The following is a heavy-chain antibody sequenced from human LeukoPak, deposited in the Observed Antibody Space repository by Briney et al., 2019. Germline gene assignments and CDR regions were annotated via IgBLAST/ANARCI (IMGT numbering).Heavy chain of an antibody. CDR2: IGGPGAPT. Sequence: GGSLRLSCVASGFTFSSYSLTWVRQTPEKGLAWVSIIGGPGAPTFYADSVGGRFPISRDNSKNTVYLQMNSLRAEDTALYFCARGATRATRHFDLWGRGTLVTVSS. J-gene: IGHJ2*01. CDR1: GFTFSSYS. V-gene: IGHV3-23*01. D-gene: IGHD2-15*01. CDR3: ARGATRATRHFDL.